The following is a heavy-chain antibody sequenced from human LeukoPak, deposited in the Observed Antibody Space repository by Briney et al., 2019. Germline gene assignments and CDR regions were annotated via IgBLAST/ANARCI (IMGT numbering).Heavy chain of an antibody. CDR3: ARRSASYWEVDY. D-gene: IGHD3-22*01. V-gene: IGHV5-51*01. CDR2: IYPGDSDT. J-gene: IGHJ4*02. CDR1: GYSFTNYW. Sequence: GESLKISCKGSGYSFTNYWIGWVRQMPGKGLEWMGIIYPGDSDTRYSPSFQGQVTISADKSINNAYLQWGSLKASDTAMYYCARRSASYWEVDYWGQGTLVTVSS.